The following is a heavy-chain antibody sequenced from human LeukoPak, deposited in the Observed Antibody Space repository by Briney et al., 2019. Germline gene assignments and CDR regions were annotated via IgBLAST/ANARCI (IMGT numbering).Heavy chain of an antibody. CDR1: GGSISSGGYY. V-gene: IGHV4-31*03. CDR3: ARGIAVAVHFDY. CDR2: IYYSGST. D-gene: IGHD6-19*01. J-gene: IGHJ4*02. Sequence: SSQTLSLTCTVSGGSISSGGYYWSWIRQHPGKGPEWIGYIYYSGSTYYNPSLKSRVTISVDTSKNQFSLKLSSVTAADTAVYYCARGIAVAVHFDYWGQGTLVTVSS.